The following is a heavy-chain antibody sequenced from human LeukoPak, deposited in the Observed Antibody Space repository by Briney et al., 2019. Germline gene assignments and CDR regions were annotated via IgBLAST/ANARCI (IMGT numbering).Heavy chain of an antibody. V-gene: IGHV3-30*04. CDR2: ISYDGSNK. CDR3: ARDLGGYNYNFDY. CDR1: GFTFSSYA. Sequence: GGSLRLSCAASGFTFSSYAMHWVRQAPGKGLEWVAVISYDGSNKYYADSVKGRFTISRDNSKNTLYLQMNSLRAEDTAVYYCARDLGGYNYNFDYWGQGTLVTVSS. D-gene: IGHD5-24*01. J-gene: IGHJ4*02.